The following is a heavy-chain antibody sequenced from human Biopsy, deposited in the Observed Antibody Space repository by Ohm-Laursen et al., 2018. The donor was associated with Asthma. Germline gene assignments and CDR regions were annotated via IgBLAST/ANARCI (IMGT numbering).Heavy chain of an antibody. CDR2: IYSGGGT. CDR3: ARGDSSGWSHYYFDY. CDR1: GFTVSTNG. D-gene: IGHD6-19*01. J-gene: IGHJ4*02. Sequence: SLRLSCAASGFTVSTNGMSWVRQPPGKGLEWVSVIYSGGGTYYADSVRGRFTISRDFSKNTLHLQMHSLRVEDTAVYYCARGDSSGWSHYYFDYWGQGTLVTVSS. V-gene: IGHV3-53*01.